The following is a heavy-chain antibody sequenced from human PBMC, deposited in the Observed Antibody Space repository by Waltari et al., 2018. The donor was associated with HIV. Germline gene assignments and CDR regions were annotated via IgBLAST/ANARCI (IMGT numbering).Heavy chain of an antibody. D-gene: IGHD5-18*01. J-gene: IGHJ3*02. CDR1: GGTFSNTA. Sequence: QVQPVQSGAAVKKPGPSVTVSCKASGGTFSNTAINWVRQAPGQGLEWMGGIIPIFGSPNYAQKFQARVTITADESTSTVYMKLSSLRSEDTAVYYCASASRDTAMGAFDIWGQGTMVTVSS. CDR2: IIPIFGSP. CDR3: ASASRDTAMGAFDI. V-gene: IGHV1-69*01.